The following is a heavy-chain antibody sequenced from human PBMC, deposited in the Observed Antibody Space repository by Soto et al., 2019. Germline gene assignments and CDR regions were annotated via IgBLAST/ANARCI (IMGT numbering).Heavy chain of an antibody. J-gene: IGHJ4*02. Sequence: GGSLRLSCAASGFTFSSYAMSWVRQAPGKGLEWVSAISGSGGSTYYADSVKGRFTISRDNSKNTLYLQMNSLRSEDTAVYYCARDKRGSYHGVEFDYWGQGTLVTVSS. CDR1: GFTFSSYA. D-gene: IGHD1-26*01. CDR3: ARDKRGSYHGVEFDY. CDR2: ISGSGGST. V-gene: IGHV3-23*01.